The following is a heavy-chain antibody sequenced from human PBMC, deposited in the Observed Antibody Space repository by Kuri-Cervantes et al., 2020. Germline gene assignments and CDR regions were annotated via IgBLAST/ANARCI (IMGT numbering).Heavy chain of an antibody. D-gene: IGHD3-3*01. CDR2: IYYSGST. CDR3: ARSYFWYYAGARDYPPQYYMDV. V-gene: IGHV4-39*07. CDR1: GGSISSSSYY. Sequence: SETLSLTCTVSGGSISSSSYYWGWIRQPPGKGLEWIGSIYYSGSTYYNPSLKSRVTISVDTSKNQFSLKLSSVTAADTAVYYCARSYFWYYAGARDYPPQYYMDVWGKGTTVTVSS. J-gene: IGHJ6*03.